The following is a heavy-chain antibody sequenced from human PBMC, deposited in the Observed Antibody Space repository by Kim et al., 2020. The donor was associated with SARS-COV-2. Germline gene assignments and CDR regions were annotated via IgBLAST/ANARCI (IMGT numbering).Heavy chain of an antibody. V-gene: IGHV1-18*01. CDR2: ISAYTGDT. CDR1: GYTFIDYG. D-gene: IGHD2-15*01. Sequence: ASVKVSCKASGYTFIDYGISWVRQAPGRGLEWMGWISAYTGDTVYAQKFQGRVTMTRDTSTSTAYMELRSLRSDDTAIYYWAGEVEYCSGGSCNGIGFGYWGQGTLVTVSS. CDR3: AGEVEYCSGGSCNGIGFGY. J-gene: IGHJ4*02.